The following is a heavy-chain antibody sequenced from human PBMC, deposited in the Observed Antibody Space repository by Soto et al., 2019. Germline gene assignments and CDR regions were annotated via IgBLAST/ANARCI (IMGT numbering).Heavy chain of an antibody. V-gene: IGHV3-21*01. CDR1: GLTFSSYN. J-gene: IGHJ4*02. Sequence: GGSLRLSCAASGLTFSSYNMNWVRQAPGKGLEWVSSISSSSSNIYYADSVKGRFTISRDNAKNSLYLEMNRLRAEDTAVYYCAGRYYYESSGYPIDYWGQGTLVTVSS. D-gene: IGHD3-22*01. CDR3: AGRYYYESSGYPIDY. CDR2: ISSSSSNI.